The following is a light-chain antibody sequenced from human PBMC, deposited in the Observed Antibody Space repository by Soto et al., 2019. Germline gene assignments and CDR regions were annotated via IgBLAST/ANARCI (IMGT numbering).Light chain of an antibody. Sequence: QSVLTQPASVSGSPGQSITISCTGTSSDVGGYNYVSWYQQQSGKAPKLMIHEVTNRPSGVSNRFSGSKSGNTASLTISGHHAQDDADYYCRSYTSSRAYFLRIGIKVPVL. CDR3: RSYTSSRAYF. V-gene: IGLV2-14*01. J-gene: IGLJ1*01. CDR1: SSDVGGYNY. CDR2: EVT.